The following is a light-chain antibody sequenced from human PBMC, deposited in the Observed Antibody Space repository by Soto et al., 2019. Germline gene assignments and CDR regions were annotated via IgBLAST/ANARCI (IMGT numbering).Light chain of an antibody. CDR3: QQSSNWPST. CDR2: DGS. J-gene: IGKJ4*01. CDR1: QSVSGY. Sequence: EIVLTQSPATLSLSPGNRATLSCRASQSVSGYLAWYQQKPGQAPRHLIYDGSNRATGIPARFSGSGSGTDFTLTITSLEPEDFAVYYCQQSSNWPSTFGGGTKVEI. V-gene: IGKV3-11*01.